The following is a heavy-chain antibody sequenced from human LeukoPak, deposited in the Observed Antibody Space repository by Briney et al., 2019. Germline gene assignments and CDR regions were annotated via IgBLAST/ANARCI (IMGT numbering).Heavy chain of an antibody. CDR3: ARVSFRAGKWLLSSTSMYYFDY. CDR1: GYTFTSYA. CDR2: INTNTGNP. D-gene: IGHD3-3*01. J-gene: IGHJ4*02. V-gene: IGHV7-4-1*02. Sequence: ASVKVSCKASGYTFTSYAMNWVRQAPGQGLEWMGWINTNTGNPTYAQGFTGRFVFSLDTSVSTAYLQISSLEAEDTAVYYCARVSFRAGKWLLSSTSMYYFDYWGQGTLVTVSS.